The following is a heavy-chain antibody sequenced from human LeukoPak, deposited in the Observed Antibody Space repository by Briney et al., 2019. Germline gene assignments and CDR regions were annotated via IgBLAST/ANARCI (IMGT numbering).Heavy chain of an antibody. CDR2: IYYSGST. J-gene: IGHJ4*02. V-gene: IGHV4-59*01. CDR1: GGSISSYY. CDR3: ARFEQGSLDY. D-gene: IGHD3-9*01. Sequence: SETLSLTCTVSGGSISSYYWSWIRQPPGKGLEWIGYIYYSGSTNYNPSLKSRVTISVDTSKNQFSLKLSSVTAADTAVYYCARFEQGSLDYWGQGTLVTVSS.